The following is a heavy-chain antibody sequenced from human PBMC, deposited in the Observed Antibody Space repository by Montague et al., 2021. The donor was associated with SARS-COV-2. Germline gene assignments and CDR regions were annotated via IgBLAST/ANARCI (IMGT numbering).Heavy chain of an antibody. Sequence: SETLSLTCTVSGYSISSGYYWGLIRKFPGKVLEWTGIIYHRGTTYYNPSLKSRITISVNTYKNQFSLKMYSVTAADTAQYYCARDRTCRVGYLDDVDIWGQGTMVTVSS. V-gene: IGHV4-38-2*02. CDR2: IYHRGTT. CDR3: ARDRTCRVGYLDDVDI. D-gene: IGHD5-24*01. J-gene: IGHJ3*02. CDR1: GYSISSGYY.